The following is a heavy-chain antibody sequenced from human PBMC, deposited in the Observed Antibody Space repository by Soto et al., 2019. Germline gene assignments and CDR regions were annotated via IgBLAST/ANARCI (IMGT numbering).Heavy chain of an antibody. CDR2: VYHNGGP. CDR3: VRHGGRLFDY. Sequence: SETLSLTWAVSGGSISSSNWGRWVRQPTGKGLEWIGQVYHNGGPSYNPSLRSRVTMSIDKSKNQFSLNLSAVTAADTAVYFCVRHGGRLFDYWGPGHLVTVSS. J-gene: IGHJ4*02. V-gene: IGHV4-4*02. D-gene: IGHD2-15*01. CDR1: GGSISSSNW.